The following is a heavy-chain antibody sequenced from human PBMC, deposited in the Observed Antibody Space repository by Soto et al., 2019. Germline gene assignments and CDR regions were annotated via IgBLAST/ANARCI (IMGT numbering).Heavy chain of an antibody. V-gene: IGHV4-61*08. D-gene: IGHD6-19*01. J-gene: IGHJ5*02. CDR2: IFYSGST. CDR3: VTFVSTGRGRWFDP. CDR1: GASVNTGAYY. Sequence: PWETLSLTCTVSGASVNTGAYYWTWIRQPPGKGLEWMGYIFYSGSTHYNPSLKSRVTMLVDTSRNQFSLKLKSVTAADTAVYYCVTFVSTGRGRWFDPWGRGTLVTVSS.